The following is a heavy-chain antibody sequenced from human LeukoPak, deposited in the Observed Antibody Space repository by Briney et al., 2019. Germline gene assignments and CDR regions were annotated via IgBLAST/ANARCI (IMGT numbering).Heavy chain of an antibody. CDR3: ARDTMVRGKGAFDI. CDR1: GGSISSGGYY. V-gene: IGHV4-31*03. Sequence: PSQTLSLTCTVSGGSISSGGYYWSWIRQHPGKGLEWIGYIYYSGSTDYNPSLKSRVTISVDTSKNQFSLKLSSVTAADTAVYYCARDTMVRGKGAFDIWGQGTMVTVSS. J-gene: IGHJ3*02. CDR2: IYYSGST. D-gene: IGHD3-10*01.